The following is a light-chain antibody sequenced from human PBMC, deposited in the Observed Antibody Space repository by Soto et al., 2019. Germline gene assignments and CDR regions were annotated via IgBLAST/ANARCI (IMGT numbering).Light chain of an antibody. CDR1: SSDVGAYNY. V-gene: IGLV2-14*01. Sequence: SVLPQPASVSVSPGQSIAISCTGSSSDVGAYNYVSWYQQHPGKAPKLMIYDVSNRPSGISNRFSGSKSGNTASLTISGLQAEDEADYYCSTYTSSSTPLYVFGTGTKVTVL. CDR3: STYTSSSTPLYV. J-gene: IGLJ1*01. CDR2: DVS.